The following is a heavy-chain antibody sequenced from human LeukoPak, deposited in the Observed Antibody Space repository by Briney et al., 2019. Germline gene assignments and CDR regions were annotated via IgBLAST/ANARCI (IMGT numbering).Heavy chain of an antibody. V-gene: IGHV4-39*07. CDR3: ARDPLYCSSTSCYSAQWWFDP. Sequence: SETLSLTCTVSGGSISSSHYYWGWIRQPPGKGLEWIGSIYYSGSTYFNPSLKSRVTISVDKSKNQFSLKLSSVTAADTAVYYCARDPLYCSSTSCYSAQWWFDPWGQGTLVTVSS. D-gene: IGHD2-2*01. CDR2: IYYSGST. CDR1: GGSISSSHYY. J-gene: IGHJ5*02.